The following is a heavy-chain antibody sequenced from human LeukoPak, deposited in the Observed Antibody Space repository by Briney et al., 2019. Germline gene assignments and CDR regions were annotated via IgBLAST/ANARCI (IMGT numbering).Heavy chain of an antibody. CDR3: ASAVAGTNAFDI. CDR2: MNPHSDNA. J-gene: IGHJ3*02. V-gene: IGHV1-8*01. D-gene: IGHD6-19*01. Sequence: ASVKVSCKASGYTFTSYDINWVRQATGQGLEWVGWMNPHSDNAGYAQKFQGRVTMTRNTSISTAYMELSSLRSEDTAVYYCASAVAGTNAFDIWGQGTMVTVSS. CDR1: GYTFTSYD.